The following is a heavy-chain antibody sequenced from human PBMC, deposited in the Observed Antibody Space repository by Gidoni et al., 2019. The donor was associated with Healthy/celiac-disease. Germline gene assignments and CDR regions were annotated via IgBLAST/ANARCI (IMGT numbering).Heavy chain of an antibody. Sequence: EVQLVESGGGLVKPGGSLRLSCAAAGVPFSNAWLSWVRQAPGKGLEWVGRIKSKTDGGTTDYAAPVKGRFTISRDDSKNTLYLQMNSLKTEDTAVYYCTTNGIMITFGGVIRDYWGQGTLVTVSS. V-gene: IGHV3-15*01. CDR1: GVPFSNAW. CDR3: TTNGIMITFGGVIRDY. D-gene: IGHD3-16*02. J-gene: IGHJ4*02. CDR2: IKSKTDGGTT.